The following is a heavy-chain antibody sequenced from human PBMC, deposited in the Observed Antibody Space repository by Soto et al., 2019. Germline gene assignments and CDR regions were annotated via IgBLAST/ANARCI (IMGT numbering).Heavy chain of an antibody. CDR1: GFTFSSYA. J-gene: IGHJ4*02. D-gene: IGHD3-10*01. Sequence: EVQLLESGGDLVQPGGSLRLSCAASGFTFSSYAMSWVRQAPGKGLEWVSTISAGGDGTYYADSVTGRFTISRDYSKYTLYLQLNSLRAEDTAVYYCANRGRESGTPKYYFDSWGQGTLVTVSS. CDR2: ISAGGDGT. V-gene: IGHV3-23*01. CDR3: ANRGRESGTPKYYFDS.